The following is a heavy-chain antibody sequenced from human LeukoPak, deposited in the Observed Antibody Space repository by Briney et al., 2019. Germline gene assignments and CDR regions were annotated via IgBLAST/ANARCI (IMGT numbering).Heavy chain of an antibody. J-gene: IGHJ4*02. CDR1: GATFSSYA. V-gene: IGHV1-69*05. Sequence: ASVKVSFKASGATFSSYAISWVRQAPGQGREWMGGIIPIFGTANYTQKFQGRVTITTDESTSTAYMELSSLRSEDTAVYYCARRLYDSSGYATFDYWGQGTLVTVSS. CDR2: IIPIFGTA. D-gene: IGHD3-22*01. CDR3: ARRLYDSSGYATFDY.